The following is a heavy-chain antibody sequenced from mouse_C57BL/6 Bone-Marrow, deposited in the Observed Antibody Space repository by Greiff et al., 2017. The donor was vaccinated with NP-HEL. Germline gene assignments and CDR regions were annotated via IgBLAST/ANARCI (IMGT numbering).Heavy chain of an antibody. Sequence: EVKLMESGGGLVKPGGSLKLSCAASGFTFSSYAMSWVRQTPEKRLEWVATISDGGSYTYYPDNVKGRFTISRDNAKNNLYLQMSHLKSEDTAMYYCARDYRGYAMDYWGQGTSVTVSS. J-gene: IGHJ4*01. CDR2: ISDGGSYT. V-gene: IGHV5-4*01. CDR3: ARDYRGYAMDY. CDR1: GFTFSSYA.